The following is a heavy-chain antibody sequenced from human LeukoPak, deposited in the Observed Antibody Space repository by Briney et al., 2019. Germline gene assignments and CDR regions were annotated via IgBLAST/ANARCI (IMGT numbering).Heavy chain of an antibody. CDR1: GFTFNSYA. V-gene: IGHV3-30*04. CDR2: ISYDGRNK. Sequence: GRSLRLSCATSGFTFNSYAVHWVRQAPGKGLEWVAVISYDGRNKYFADSVKGRFTISRDNPKNTLYLQMNSLRAEDTAVYHCARDRGSCSGGSCYYFDYWGQGTLVTVSS. J-gene: IGHJ4*02. CDR3: ARDRGSCSGGSCYYFDY. D-gene: IGHD2-15*01.